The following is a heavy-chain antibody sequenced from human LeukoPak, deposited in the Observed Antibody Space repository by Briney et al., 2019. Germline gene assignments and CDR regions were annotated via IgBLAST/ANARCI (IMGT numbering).Heavy chain of an antibody. CDR2: LKSGGGST. CDR3: ARGSWLQKSPDY. CDR1: GFSFSTYW. D-gene: IGHD5-24*01. Sequence: GGSLRLSSAASGFSFSTYWMRWVPAALGGGLLWISRLKSGGGSTTSTDSVKGRFTTSRENAENTLCLQMNSLGAEITALYFCARGSWLQKSPDYGGEGTLVTVSA. V-gene: IGHV3-74*01. J-gene: IGHJ4*02.